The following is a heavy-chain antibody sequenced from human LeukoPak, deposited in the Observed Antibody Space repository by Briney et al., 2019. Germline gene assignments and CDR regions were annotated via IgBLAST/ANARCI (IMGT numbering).Heavy chain of an antibody. Sequence: ASVKVSCKASGYTFTSYAMHWVRQAPGQRLEWMGWINAGNGNTKYSQKFQGRVTITRDTSASTAYMELSSLRSEDTAVYYCARIRLISLWFGELDHDAFDIWGQGTMVTVSS. J-gene: IGHJ3*02. D-gene: IGHD3-10*01. CDR3: ARIRLISLWFGELDHDAFDI. V-gene: IGHV1-3*01. CDR1: GYTFTSYA. CDR2: INAGNGNT.